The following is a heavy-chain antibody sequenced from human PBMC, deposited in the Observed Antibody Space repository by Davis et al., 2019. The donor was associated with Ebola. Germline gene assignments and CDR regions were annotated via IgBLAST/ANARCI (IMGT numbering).Heavy chain of an antibody. CDR2: IYYSGGT. CDR1: GGSISSGDYY. CDR3: GGSGSSSRYDAFDI. V-gene: IGHV4-30-4*08. J-gene: IGHJ3*02. D-gene: IGHD6-6*01. Sequence: PSETLSLTCTVSGGSISSGDYYWSWIRQPPGKGLEWIGYIYYSGGTYYNPSLKSRVTISVDTSKNQFSLKLSSVTAADTAVYYCGGSGSSSRYDAFDIWGQGTMVTVSS.